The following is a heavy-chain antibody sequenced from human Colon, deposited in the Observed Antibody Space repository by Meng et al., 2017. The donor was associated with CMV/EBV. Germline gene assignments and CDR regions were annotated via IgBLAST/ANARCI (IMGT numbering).Heavy chain of an antibody. J-gene: IGHJ4*02. V-gene: IGHV4-39*07. Sequence: QLQRQGSDPGLVKPSETLSLTCTVSGGSISSSSYYWGWIRQPPGKGLEWIGSIYYSGSTYYNPSLKSRVTISVDTSKNQFSLKLSSVTAADTAVYYCARAAAAGEYYFDYWGQGTLVTVSS. D-gene: IGHD6-13*01. CDR2: IYYSGST. CDR1: GGSISSSSYY. CDR3: ARAAAAGEYYFDY.